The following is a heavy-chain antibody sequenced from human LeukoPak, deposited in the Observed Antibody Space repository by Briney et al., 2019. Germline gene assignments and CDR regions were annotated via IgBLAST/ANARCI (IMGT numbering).Heavy chain of an antibody. V-gene: IGHV4-34*01. CDR1: GGSFSGYY. CDR2: INHSGST. Sequence: SETLSLTCAVYGGSFSGYYWSWIRQPPGKGLEWIGEINHSGSTNYNPSLKSRVTISVDTSKNQFSLKLSSVTAADTAVYYCARGRGDYWGQGALVTVSS. J-gene: IGHJ4*02. CDR3: ARGRGDY.